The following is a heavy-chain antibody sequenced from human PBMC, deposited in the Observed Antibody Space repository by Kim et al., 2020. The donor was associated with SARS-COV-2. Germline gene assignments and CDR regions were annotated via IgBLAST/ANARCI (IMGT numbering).Heavy chain of an antibody. D-gene: IGHD3-22*01. V-gene: IGHV4-59*08. Sequence: SETLSLTCTVSGGSISSYYWSWIRQPPGKGLEWIGYIYYSGSTNYNPSLKSRVTISVDTSKNQFSLKLSSVTAADTAVYYCARRPLFPDSSGYYYSAFDIWGQGTMVTVSS. CDR3: ARRPLFPDSSGYYYSAFDI. CDR2: IYYSGST. J-gene: IGHJ3*02. CDR1: GGSISSYY.